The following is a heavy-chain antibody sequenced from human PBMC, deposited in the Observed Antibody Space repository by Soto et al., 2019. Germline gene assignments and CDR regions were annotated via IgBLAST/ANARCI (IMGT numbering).Heavy chain of an antibody. V-gene: IGHV3-15*01. J-gene: IGHJ4*02. CDR3: TSVGYYHDSSGSSFEY. CDR2: IKSKTDGGTT. CDR1: LFTFSNAW. D-gene: IGHD3-22*01. Sequence: PVGSLRLSCSSSLFTFSNAWMSLVLHSPVKWLEWVGRIKSKTDGGTTDYAAPVKGRFTISRDDSKNTLYLQMNSLKTEDTAVYYCTSVGYYHDSSGSSFEYWGQGTLVTVSS.